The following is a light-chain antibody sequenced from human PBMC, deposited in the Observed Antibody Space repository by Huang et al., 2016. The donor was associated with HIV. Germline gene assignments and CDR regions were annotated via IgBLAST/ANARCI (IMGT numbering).Light chain of an antibody. V-gene: IGKV4-1*01. CDR1: QSVLSCATNKNY. CDR2: WAA. CDR3: QQYYTSPQT. J-gene: IGKJ1*01. Sequence: DIVMTQSPDSLAVSLGEAATLTCLSSQSVLSCATNKNYLAWFQQKSRQSPKLLLFWAATREAGVPDRFSASGSGTHFTLTINNVKTEDVAIYYCQQYYTSPQTFGPGTRLEI.